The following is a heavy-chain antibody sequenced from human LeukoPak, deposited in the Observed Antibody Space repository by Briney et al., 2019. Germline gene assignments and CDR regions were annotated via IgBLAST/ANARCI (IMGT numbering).Heavy chain of an antibody. CDR2: ISHYRSNK. V-gene: IGHV3-30*04. J-gene: IGHJ6*02. Sequence: PGRSLRLSCVASGFTFRSYAMHWVRQAPGKGLEWVAVISHYRSNKYYADSVKGRFTISRDNSKNTLYLQMNSLRAEDTAVYYCAKDLAYSSSWYPVDYYNGMDVWGQGTTVTVSS. CDR1: GFTFRSYA. CDR3: AKDLAYSSSWYPVDYYNGMDV. D-gene: IGHD6-13*01.